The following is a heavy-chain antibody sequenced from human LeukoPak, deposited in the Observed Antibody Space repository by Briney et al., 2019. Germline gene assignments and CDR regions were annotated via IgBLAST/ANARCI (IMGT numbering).Heavy chain of an antibody. CDR3: AKTTVGYSSGRFPGWPADY. J-gene: IGHJ4*02. CDR1: GFAFGSYA. V-gene: IGHV3-23*01. D-gene: IGHD2-15*01. Sequence: GGSLRLSCTASGFAFGSYAMYWVRQAPGKGLEWVSGIFGSGGSAHYADSVKGRFTISRDNSKNTVYLEMNSLGVEDTAVYYCAKTTVGYSSGRFPGWPADYWGQGTLDTVSS. CDR2: IFGSGGSA.